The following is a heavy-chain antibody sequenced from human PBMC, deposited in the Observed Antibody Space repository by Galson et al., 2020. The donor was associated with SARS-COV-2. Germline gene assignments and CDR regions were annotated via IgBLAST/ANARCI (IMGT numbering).Heavy chain of an antibody. V-gene: IGHV4-39*01. Sequence: SETLSLTCTVSGGSISSSSYYWGWISQPPGKGLEWIGSIYYSGSTYYNPSLKSRVTISVDTSKNQFALKLSSVTAADTAVYYCARPKSSGWDDAFDIWGQGTMVTVSS. CDR3: ARPKSSGWDDAFDI. J-gene: IGHJ3*02. CDR2: IYYSGST. D-gene: IGHD6-19*01. CDR1: GGSISSSSYY.